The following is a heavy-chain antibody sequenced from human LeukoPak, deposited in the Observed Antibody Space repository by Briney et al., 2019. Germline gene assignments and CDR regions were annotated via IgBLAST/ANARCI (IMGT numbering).Heavy chain of an antibody. CDR2: ISDSGGIT. Sequence: GGSLRLSCAASGFAFSSQAMGWVRQAPGKGLEWVSVISDSGGITYYADSVKGRFTISRDNSKNTLFLQMNSLSAEDTALYYCARGYCSNGVCYRGGFDFWGQGTLVTVSS. D-gene: IGHD2-8*01. J-gene: IGHJ4*02. V-gene: IGHV3-23*01. CDR3: ARGYCSNGVCYRGGFDF. CDR1: GFAFSSQA.